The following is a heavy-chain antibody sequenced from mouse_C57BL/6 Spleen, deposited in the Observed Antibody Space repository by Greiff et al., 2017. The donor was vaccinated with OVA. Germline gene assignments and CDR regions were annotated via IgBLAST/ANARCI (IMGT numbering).Heavy chain of an antibody. V-gene: IGHV5-4*01. CDR2: ISDGGSYT. J-gene: IGHJ1*03. CDR3: DRGQGDWYFDV. CDR1: GFTFSSYA. Sequence: EVLLVESGGGLVKPGGSLKLSCAASGFTFSSYAMSWVRQTPEKRLEWVATISDGGSYTYYPANVKGRLTISRDNAKNNLYLQMSPLKSENTAMYYCDRGQGDWYFDVWGTGTTVTVSS.